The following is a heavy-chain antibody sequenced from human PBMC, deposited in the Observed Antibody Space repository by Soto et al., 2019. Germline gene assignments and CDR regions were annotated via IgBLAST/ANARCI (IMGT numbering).Heavy chain of an antibody. D-gene: IGHD6-6*01. CDR1: GYRFIGYF. CDR3: GRRFSSSSSHVDY. CDR2: ISPDSGGT. Sequence: EASVKVSFKTSGYRFIGYFIHWLRQAPGQGLEWMGWISPDSGGTNYAQKFRGRVTMTRDKSISTAYMELSSLRSDDTAVYYCGRRFSSSSSHVDYWGQGALVTVSS. J-gene: IGHJ4*02. V-gene: IGHV1-2*02.